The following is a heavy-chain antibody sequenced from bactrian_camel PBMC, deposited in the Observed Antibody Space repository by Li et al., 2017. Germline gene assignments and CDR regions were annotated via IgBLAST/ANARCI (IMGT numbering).Heavy chain of an antibody. CDR3: AARGPYCYTKLSVRDFTY. J-gene: IGHJ6*01. Sequence: HVQLVESGGGSVQTGGSLTLSCAASGATSNYCMGWFRQSPGKQREGVAIIKGDSDTTYAEFVKERFTISKDSAKNTLYLQMNNLKAEDTAMYYCAARGPYCYTKLSVRDFTYWGQGTQVTVS. CDR2: IKGDSDT. D-gene: IGHD2*01. CDR1: GATSNYC. V-gene: IGHV3S53*01.